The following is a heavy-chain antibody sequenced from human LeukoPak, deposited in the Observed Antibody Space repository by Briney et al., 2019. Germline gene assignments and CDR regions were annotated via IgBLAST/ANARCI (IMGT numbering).Heavy chain of an antibody. D-gene: IGHD1-26*01. CDR3: ATGGTDDY. Sequence: GASVKVSCEASGYTFTSSYMHWVRQAPGQGLEWMGIINLSGGSTSYAQKFQGRVTMTRVTSTSTVYMELSSLRSEDTAVYYCATGGTDDYWGQGTLVTVSS. V-gene: IGHV1-46*03. J-gene: IGHJ4*02. CDR1: GYTFTSSY. CDR2: INLSGGST.